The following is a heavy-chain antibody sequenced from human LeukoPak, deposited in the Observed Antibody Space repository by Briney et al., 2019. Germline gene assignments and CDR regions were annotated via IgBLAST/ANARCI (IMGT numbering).Heavy chain of an antibody. V-gene: IGHV1-18*01. D-gene: IGHD1-26*01. CDR2: VSAYADDT. J-gene: IGHJ4*02. CDR3: ARDCIGCLGFDY. Sequence: GASVKVSCKASGYTFTGYGISWVRQAPGQGLEWMGWVSAYADDTNYVQKFRGRITMTTDTSTSTAYMELRSLRSDDTAVYYCARDCIGCLGFDYWGQGTLVTVSS. CDR1: GYTFTGYG.